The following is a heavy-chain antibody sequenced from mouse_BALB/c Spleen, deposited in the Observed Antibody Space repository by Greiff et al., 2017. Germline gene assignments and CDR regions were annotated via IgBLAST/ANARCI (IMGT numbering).Heavy chain of an antibody. Sequence: EVKLVESGGGLVKPGGSLKLSCAASGFAFSSYDMSWVRQTPEKRLEWVAYISSGGGSTYYPDTVKGRFTISRDNAKNTLYLQMSSLKSEDTAMYYCARHDDSSGYWYYFDYWGQGTTLTVSS. J-gene: IGHJ2*01. CDR1: GFAFSSYD. CDR2: ISSGGGST. V-gene: IGHV5-12-1*01. CDR3: ARHDDSSGYWYYFDY. D-gene: IGHD3-2*01.